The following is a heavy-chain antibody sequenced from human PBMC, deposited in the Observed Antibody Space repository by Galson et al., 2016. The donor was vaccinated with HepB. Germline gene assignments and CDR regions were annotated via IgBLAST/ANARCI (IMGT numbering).Heavy chain of an antibody. V-gene: IGHV4-39*01. CDR1: GGSITGSSYY. D-gene: IGHD4-17*01. J-gene: IGHJ4*01. Sequence: ETLSLTCTVSGGSITGSSYYWGWIRQPPGKGLELIGSIYYSGSTYYNPSLKSRVTISVDTSKNQFSLKLSSVTAADTAVYFCARGTHYGDFSDYWGHGTLVTVSS. CDR2: IYYSGST. CDR3: ARGTHYGDFSDY.